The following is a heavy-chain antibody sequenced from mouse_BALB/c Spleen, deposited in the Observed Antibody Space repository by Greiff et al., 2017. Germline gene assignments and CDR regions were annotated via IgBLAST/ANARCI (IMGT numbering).Heavy chain of an antibody. CDR1: GFTFSSYA. J-gene: IGHJ4*01. Sequence: EVKVVESGGGLVKPGGSLKLSCAASGFTFSSYAMSWVRQSPEKRLEWVAEISSGGSYTYYPDTVTGRFTISRDNAKNTLYLEMSSLRSEDTAMYYCARAVYGNYDAMDYWGQGTSVTVSS. V-gene: IGHV5-9-4*01. D-gene: IGHD2-1*01. CDR2: ISSGGSYT. CDR3: ARAVYGNYDAMDY.